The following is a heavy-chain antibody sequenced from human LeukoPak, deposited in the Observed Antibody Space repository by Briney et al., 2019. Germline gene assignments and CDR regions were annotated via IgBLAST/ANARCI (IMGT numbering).Heavy chain of an antibody. CDR2: INHSGST. CDR3: ARESLNGMDV. J-gene: IGHJ6*02. Sequence: SSETLSLTCAVYGGSFSGYYWSWLRQPPGKGLEWIGEINHSGSTNYNPSLKSRVNISVDTSKNQFSLKLSSVTAADTAVYYCARESLNGMDVWGQGTTVTVSS. CDR1: GGSFSGYY. V-gene: IGHV4-34*01.